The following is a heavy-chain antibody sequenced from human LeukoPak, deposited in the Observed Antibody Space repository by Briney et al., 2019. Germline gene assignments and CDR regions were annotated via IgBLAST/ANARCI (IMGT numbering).Heavy chain of an antibody. CDR3: ARVVTYDFWSGSHYGMDV. J-gene: IGHJ6*02. V-gene: IGHV4-59*01. CDR2: IYYSGST. Sequence: SETLSLTCTVSGGSISSYYWSWIRQPPGKVLEWVGYIYYSGSTNYNPSLKSRVTISVDTSKNQFSLKLSSVTAADTAVYYCARVVTYDFWSGSHYGMDVWGQGTTVTVSS. CDR1: GGSISSYY. D-gene: IGHD3-3*01.